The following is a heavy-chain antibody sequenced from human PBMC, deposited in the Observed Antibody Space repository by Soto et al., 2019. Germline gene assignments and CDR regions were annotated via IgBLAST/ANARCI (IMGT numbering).Heavy chain of an antibody. CDR1: GFTFSSYA. J-gene: IGHJ4*02. D-gene: IGHD3-3*01. CDR2: ISGSGGST. CDR3: AKDSRVGLWSGYYYPFDY. Sequence: GGSLRLSCAASGFTFSSYAMSWVRQAPGKGLEWVSAISGSGGSTYYADSVKGRFTISRDNSKNTLYLQMNSLRAEDTAVYYCAKDSRVGLWSGYYYPFDYWGQGTLVTVSS. V-gene: IGHV3-23*01.